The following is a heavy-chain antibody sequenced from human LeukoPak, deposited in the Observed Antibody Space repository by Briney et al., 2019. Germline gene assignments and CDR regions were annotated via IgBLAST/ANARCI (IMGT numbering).Heavy chain of an antibody. D-gene: IGHD3-16*02. CDR3: ARGGPDYVWGSYRPYYFDY. CDR2: ISSSGSTI. V-gene: IGHV3-48*03. Sequence: PGGSLRLSCAASGFTFSSYEMNCVRQAPGKGLEWVSYISSSGSTIYYADSVKGRFTISRDNAKNSLYLQMKSLRAEDTAVYYCARGGPDYVWGSYRPYYFDYWGQGTLVTVSS. CDR1: GFTFSSYE. J-gene: IGHJ4*02.